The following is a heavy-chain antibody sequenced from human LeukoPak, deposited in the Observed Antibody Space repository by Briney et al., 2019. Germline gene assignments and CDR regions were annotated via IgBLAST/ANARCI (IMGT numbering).Heavy chain of an antibody. J-gene: IGHJ5*02. CDR2: ISYDGSNK. CDR1: GFTFSSYA. CDR3: AKGYCSSTSRYSRFDP. V-gene: IGHV3-30*07. Sequence: GGSLRLSCAASGFTFSSYAMHWVRQAPGKGLEWVAVISYDGSNKYYADSVKGRFTISRDNSKNTLYLQMNSLRAEDTAVYYCAKGYCSSTSRYSRFDPWGQGTLVTVSS. D-gene: IGHD2-2*01.